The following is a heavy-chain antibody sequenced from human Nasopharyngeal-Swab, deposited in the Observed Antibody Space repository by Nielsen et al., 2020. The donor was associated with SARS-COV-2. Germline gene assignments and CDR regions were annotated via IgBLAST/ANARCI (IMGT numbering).Heavy chain of an antibody. CDR1: GFTFSSYD. J-gene: IGHJ3*02. Sequence: GESLKIFWAASGFTFSSYDMHWVRQATGKGLEWVSAIGTAGDPYYPGSVKGRFTISRENAKNSLYLQMNSLRAGDTAVYYCARARSVAGTGDDAFDIWGQGTMVTVSS. D-gene: IGHD6-19*01. CDR2: IGTAGDP. CDR3: ARARSVAGTGDDAFDI. V-gene: IGHV3-13*05.